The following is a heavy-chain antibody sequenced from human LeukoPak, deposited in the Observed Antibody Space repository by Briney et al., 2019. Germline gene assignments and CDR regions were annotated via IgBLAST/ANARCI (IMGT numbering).Heavy chain of an antibody. CDR2: IYHSGST. V-gene: IGHV4-38-2*02. Sequence: SETLSLTCTVSGYSISSGYYWGWIRQPPGKGLEWIGNIYHSGSTYYNPSLKSRVTISVDTSKNQFSLKLSSVTAADTAVYYCARVRIDCSSTSCYRERFDYWGQGTLVTVSS. CDR3: ARVRIDCSSTSCYRERFDY. D-gene: IGHD2-2*01. J-gene: IGHJ4*02. CDR1: GYSISSGYY.